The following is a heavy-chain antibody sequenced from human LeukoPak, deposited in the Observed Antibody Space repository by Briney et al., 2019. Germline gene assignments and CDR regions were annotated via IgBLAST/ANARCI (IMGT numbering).Heavy chain of an antibody. CDR3: AKDPYYYDSSGYGPYYFDY. D-gene: IGHD3-22*01. Sequence: GGSLRLSCAASEFTVSSSYMSWVRQAPGKGLEWVSVIYSGGSTYYADSVKGRFTISRDNSKNTLYLQMNSLRAEDTAVYYCAKDPYYYDSSGYGPYYFDYWGQGTLVTVSS. CDR2: IYSGGST. V-gene: IGHV3-53*05. J-gene: IGHJ4*02. CDR1: EFTVSSSY.